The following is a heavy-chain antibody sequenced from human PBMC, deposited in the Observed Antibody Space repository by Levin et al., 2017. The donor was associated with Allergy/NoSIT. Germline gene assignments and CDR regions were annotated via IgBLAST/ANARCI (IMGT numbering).Heavy chain of an antibody. CDR2: IYHSGST. Sequence: SETLSLTCAVSGGSISSGGYSWSWIRQPPGKGLEWIGYIYHSGSTYYNPSLKSRVTISVDRSKNQFSLKLSSVTAADTAVYYCARGGGYSYGKALFDYWGQGTLVTVSS. D-gene: IGHD5-18*01. CDR1: GGSISSGGYS. CDR3: ARGGGYSYGKALFDY. V-gene: IGHV4-30-2*01. J-gene: IGHJ4*02.